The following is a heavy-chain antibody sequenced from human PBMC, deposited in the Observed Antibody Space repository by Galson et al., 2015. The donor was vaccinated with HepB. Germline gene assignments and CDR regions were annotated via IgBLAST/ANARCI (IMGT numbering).Heavy chain of an antibody. J-gene: IGHJ4*02. D-gene: IGHD2/OR15-2a*01. CDR1: GFTFSHFG. CDR3: TDFEVN. CDR2: ITYDESGK. V-gene: IGHV3-30*04. Sequence: SLRLSCAASGFTFSHFGMHWVRQAPGKGLEWVAAITYDESGKYYADSVKGRFTISGDNSKNTLYLQIDSLSAEDTAVYYCTDFEVNWGQGTLVTVSS.